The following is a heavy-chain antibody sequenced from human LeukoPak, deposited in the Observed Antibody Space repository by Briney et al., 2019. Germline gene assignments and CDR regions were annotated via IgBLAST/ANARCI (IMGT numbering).Heavy chain of an antibody. V-gene: IGHV3-15*04. D-gene: IGHD1-7*01. CDR3: TTDEDWNYARKDV. J-gene: IGHJ6*02. CDR2: TVSEIDGGTT. CDR1: GFTFNYAW. Sequence: GGSLRLSCAASGFTFNYAWMSWVRQVPGKGLEWVGQTVSEIDGGTTDYAAPVKGRFTISRDDSKSTLYLQMNSLKIEDTAVYYCTTDEDWNYARKDVWGQGATAIVSS.